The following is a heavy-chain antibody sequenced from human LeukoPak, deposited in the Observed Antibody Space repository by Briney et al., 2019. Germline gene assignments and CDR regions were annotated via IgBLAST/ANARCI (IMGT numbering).Heavy chain of an antibody. CDR3: ASRDGYNDNWFDP. V-gene: IGHV3-23*01. Sequence: GGSLRLSCAASGSTFIAYAMSWVRQAPGKGLEWVSSIGDSGAFTYYADSVKGRFTISRDNSKNTLYLQMNSLRAEDTAVYYCASRDGYNDNWFDPWGQGTLVTVSS. CDR2: IGDSGAFT. J-gene: IGHJ5*02. CDR1: GSTFIAYA. D-gene: IGHD5-24*01.